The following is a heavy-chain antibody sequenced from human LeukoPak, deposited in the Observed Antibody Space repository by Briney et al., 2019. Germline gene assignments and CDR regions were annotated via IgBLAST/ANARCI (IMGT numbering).Heavy chain of an antibody. CDR1: GGSISSSSYY. CDR3: ARYLSSGWYVDY. V-gene: IGHV4-39*02. Sequence: SEALSLTCAVSGGSISSSSYYWGWIRQPPGKGLEWIGSIYYSGTTYYNSSLKSRVTISVDTSKNHFSLKLSSVTAADTPVYYCARYLSSGWYVDYWGQGTLVTVSS. D-gene: IGHD6-19*01. CDR2: IYYSGTT. J-gene: IGHJ4*02.